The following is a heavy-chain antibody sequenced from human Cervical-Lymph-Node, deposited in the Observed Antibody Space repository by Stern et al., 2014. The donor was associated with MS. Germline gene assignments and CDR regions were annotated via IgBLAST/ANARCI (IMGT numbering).Heavy chain of an antibody. CDR1: GFTFSGYT. D-gene: IGHD1-26*01. Sequence: EVQLVESGGGLVKPGGSLRLSCAASGFTFSGYTMNWVRQAPGKGLEWVSSVSSSSNYIYYADSVKGRFTISRDNAKNSLHLQMDSLRADDTAVYYCARAGVSGGYYEILVIDYWGQGTLVTVSS. CDR3: ARAGVSGGYYEILVIDY. V-gene: IGHV3-21*01. CDR2: VSSSSNYI. J-gene: IGHJ4*02.